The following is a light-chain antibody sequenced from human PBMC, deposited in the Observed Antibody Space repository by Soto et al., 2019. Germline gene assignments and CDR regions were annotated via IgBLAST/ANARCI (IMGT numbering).Light chain of an antibody. CDR1: QGISSA. J-gene: IGKJ3*01. Sequence: AIQLTQSPSSLSASVGDRVTITCRASQGISSALAWYQQKPGKAPKLLIYDASSLESGVPSRFSGSGSGTDFTLTISSLQPEDFATYYCQQFNNFFTFGPGTKVDI. CDR3: QQFNNFFT. V-gene: IGKV1D-13*01. CDR2: DAS.